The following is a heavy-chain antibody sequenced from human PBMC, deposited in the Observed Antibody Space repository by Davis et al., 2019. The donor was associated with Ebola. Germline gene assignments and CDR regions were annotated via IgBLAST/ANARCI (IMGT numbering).Heavy chain of an antibody. CDR1: GASFSRYY. CDR2: IYYTGST. V-gene: IGHV4-59*08. CDR3: ARRSREYGWFDP. Sequence: SEILSLTCTVSGASFSRYYWSWIRQPPGKGLEWIGYIYYTGSTNYNPSLKSRVTISLDTSNNQFSLKLSSVTAADTAVYYCARRSREYGWFDPWGQGTVVTVSS. D-gene: IGHD4-17*01. J-gene: IGHJ5*02.